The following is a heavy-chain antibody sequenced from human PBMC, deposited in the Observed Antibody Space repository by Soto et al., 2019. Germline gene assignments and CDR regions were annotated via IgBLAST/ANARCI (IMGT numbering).Heavy chain of an antibody. Sequence: QVLLQESGPGLVKPSETLSLTCTVSGGSVSSGRFYWSWIRQPPGKGLEWIGYIYYSGSTKYNPSLTSRVTISVDTSKNQFSLKLTSVTAADTAVYYCARSGSGSGWLGGQGTLVTVSS. V-gene: IGHV4-61*01. D-gene: IGHD6-19*01. CDR2: IYYSGST. J-gene: IGHJ4*02. CDR3: ARSGSGSGWL. CDR1: GGSVSSGRFY.